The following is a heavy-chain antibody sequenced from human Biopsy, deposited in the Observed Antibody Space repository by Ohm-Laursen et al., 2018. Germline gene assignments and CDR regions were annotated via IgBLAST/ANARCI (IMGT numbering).Heavy chain of an antibody. J-gene: IGHJ6*02. CDR1: GESSSGYF. CDR3: ARGSGYFKLDV. D-gene: IGHD5-12*01. V-gene: IGHV4-34*01. Sequence: GTLSLTCAVTGESSSGYFWNWIRQPPGKGLEWIGEINQSGSTKYNLSLKRRATLSADSSNSQFSLRLTSVTAADTAIYYCARGSGYFKLDVWGQGTTVTVSS. CDR2: INQSGST.